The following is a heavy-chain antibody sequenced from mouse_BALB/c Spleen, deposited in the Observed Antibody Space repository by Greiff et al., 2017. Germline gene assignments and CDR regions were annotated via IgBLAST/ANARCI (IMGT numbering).Heavy chain of an antibody. CDR2: SRNKANDYTT. J-gene: IGHJ1*01. Sequence: EVKLMESGGGLVQPGGSLRLSCATSGFTFSDFYMEWVRQPPGKRLEWIAASRNKANDYTTEYSASVKGRFIVSRDTSQSILYLQMNALRAEDTASYYCARDAGIYYGSYWYFDVWGAGTTVTVSS. D-gene: IGHD2-2*01. CDR1: GFTFSDFY. CDR3: ARDAGIYYGSYWYFDV. V-gene: IGHV7-1*02.